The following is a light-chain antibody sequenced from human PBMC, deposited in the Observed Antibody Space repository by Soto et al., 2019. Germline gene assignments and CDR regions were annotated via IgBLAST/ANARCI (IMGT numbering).Light chain of an antibody. J-gene: IGKJ1*01. CDR1: QGISSY. V-gene: IGKV1-9*01. Sequence: DIQLTQSPSFLSASVVDIVTITFRASQGISSYLAWYQQKPGKAPKLLIYAASTLQSGVPSRFSGSGSGTEFTLTISSLQPEDFATYYCLQHNSYPLTFGQGTRWIS. CDR2: AAS. CDR3: LQHNSYPLT.